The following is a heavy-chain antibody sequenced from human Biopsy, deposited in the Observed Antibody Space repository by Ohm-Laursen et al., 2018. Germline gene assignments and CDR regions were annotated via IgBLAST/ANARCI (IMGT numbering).Heavy chain of an antibody. Sequence: SETLSLTCTVSGDSVSNNFWTWIRQPPGKTLEWIAYKFYRGTTTYNPSLKGRVIVSVDPPKSQISLKLTSVTASDTAIYYCARLTRRGNIIFFDYWGQGTLVAGSS. CDR3: ARLTRRGNIIFFDY. CDR2: KFYRGTT. J-gene: IGHJ4*02. CDR1: GDSVSNNF. V-gene: IGHV4-59*08. D-gene: IGHD1-26*01.